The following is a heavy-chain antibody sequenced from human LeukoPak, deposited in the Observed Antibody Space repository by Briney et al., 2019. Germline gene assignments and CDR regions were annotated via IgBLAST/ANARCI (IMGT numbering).Heavy chain of an antibody. Sequence: SETLSLTCTVSGSSISSGYYWSWIRQPAGKGLEWIGRIYTSGSTNYNPSLKSRVTMSVDTSKNQFSLKLSSVTAADTAVYYCAAATVVTLFDYWGQGTLVTVSS. D-gene: IGHD4-23*01. CDR1: GSSISSGYY. V-gene: IGHV4-4*07. J-gene: IGHJ4*02. CDR2: IYTSGST. CDR3: AAATVVTLFDY.